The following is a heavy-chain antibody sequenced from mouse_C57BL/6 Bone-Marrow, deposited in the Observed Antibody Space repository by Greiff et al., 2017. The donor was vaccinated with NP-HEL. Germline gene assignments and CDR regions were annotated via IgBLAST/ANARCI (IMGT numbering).Heavy chain of an antibody. D-gene: IGHD2-4*01. CDR2: ISSGGDYI. CDR3: TRGGDDYDGFAY. CDR1: GFTFSSYA. J-gene: IGHJ3*01. V-gene: IGHV5-9-1*02. Sequence: EVMLVESGEGLVKPGGSLKLSCAASGFTFSSYAMSWVRQTPEKRLEWVAYISSGGDYIYYADTVKGRFTISRDNARNTLYLQMSSLKSEDTAMYYCTRGGDDYDGFAYWGQGTLVTVSA.